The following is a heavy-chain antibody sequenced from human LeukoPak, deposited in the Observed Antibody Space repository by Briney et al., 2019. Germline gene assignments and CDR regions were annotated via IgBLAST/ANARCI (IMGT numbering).Heavy chain of an antibody. CDR3: ARGAAINLDYFDY. V-gene: IGHV4-39*01. D-gene: IGHD5-18*01. Sequence: SETLSLTCTVSGGSISSSSYYWGWIRQPPGKGLEWIGSIYYSGSTYYNPSLTSRVTISVDTSKNQFSLKLSSVTAADTAVYYCARGAAINLDYFDYWGQGTLVTVSS. CDR1: GGSISSSSYY. J-gene: IGHJ4*02. CDR2: IYYSGST.